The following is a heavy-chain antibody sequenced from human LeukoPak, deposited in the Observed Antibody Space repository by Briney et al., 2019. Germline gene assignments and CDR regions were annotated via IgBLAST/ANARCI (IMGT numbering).Heavy chain of an antibody. CDR3: AREVRGASRYYDFWSGYYRYNWFDP. J-gene: IGHJ5*02. Sequence: PGGSLRLSCAASGFTFDDYGMSWVRQAPGKGLEWVSGINWNGGSTGYADSVKGRFTISRDNAKNSLYLQMNSLRAEDTALYYCAREVRGASRYYDFWSGYYRYNWFDPWGQGTLVTVSS. CDR1: GFTFDDYG. V-gene: IGHV3-20*04. D-gene: IGHD3-3*01. CDR2: INWNGGST.